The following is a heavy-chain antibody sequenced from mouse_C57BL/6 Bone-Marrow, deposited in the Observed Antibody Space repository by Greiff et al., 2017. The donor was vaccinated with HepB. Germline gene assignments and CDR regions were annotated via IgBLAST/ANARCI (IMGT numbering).Heavy chain of an antibody. Sequence: VQLQQSGAELLKPGASVKLSCTASGFNIKAYYMHWVKQRTEQGLEGIGRIDPEDGETKYAPKFQGKATITADTSPNTAYLQLSSLTSEDTAVYYCASGLGSSYWYFDVWGTGTTVTVSS. CDR1: GFNIKAYY. D-gene: IGHD1-1*01. V-gene: IGHV14-2*01. CDR2: IDPEDGET. J-gene: IGHJ1*03. CDR3: ASGLGSSYWYFDV.